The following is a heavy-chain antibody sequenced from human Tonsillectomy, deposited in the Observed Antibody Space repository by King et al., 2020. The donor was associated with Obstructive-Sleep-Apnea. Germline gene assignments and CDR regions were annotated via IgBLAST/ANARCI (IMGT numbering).Heavy chain of an antibody. D-gene: IGHD6-19*01. Sequence: VQLVESGGGLVKPGGSLRLSCVASGFIFTDYYMTWVRQAPGKGLEWISHISGDGTRIYYADSVEGRFTVSKDNAKRSLFLQMKSLRVDDTAVYYCAGGGAVAGSEYWGQGTLVTVSS. CDR1: GFIFTDYY. V-gene: IGHV3-11*01. CDR2: ISGDGTRI. J-gene: IGHJ4*02. CDR3: AGGGAVAGSEY.